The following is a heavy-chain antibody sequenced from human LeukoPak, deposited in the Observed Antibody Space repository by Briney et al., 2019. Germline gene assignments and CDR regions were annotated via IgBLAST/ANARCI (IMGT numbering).Heavy chain of an antibody. CDR3: ASAPGDSSGYYNFDY. J-gene: IGHJ4*02. V-gene: IGHV3-48*01. D-gene: IGHD3-22*01. CDR2: ISSSSSTI. Sequence: PGGSLRLSCAASGFTFSSYSMNWVRQAPGKGLEWVSYISSSSSTIYYADSVKGRFTNSRDNAKNSLYLQMNSLRAEDTAVYYCASAPGDSSGYYNFDYWGQGTLVTVSS. CDR1: GFTFSSYS.